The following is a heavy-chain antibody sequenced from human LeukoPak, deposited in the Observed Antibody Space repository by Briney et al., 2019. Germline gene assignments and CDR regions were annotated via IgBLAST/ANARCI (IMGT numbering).Heavy chain of an antibody. CDR2: ISAYNGNT. CDR1: GYTFTSYG. J-gene: IGHJ4*02. Sequence: ASVKVSCKASGYTFTSYGISWVRQAPGQGLEWMGWISAYNGNTNYAQKLQGRVTMATDTSTSTAYMELGSLRSDGTAVYYCARDLGRGDYGDLLGPLYYFDYWGQGTLVTVSS. CDR3: ARDLGRGDYGDLLGPLYYFDY. V-gene: IGHV1-18*01. D-gene: IGHD4-17*01.